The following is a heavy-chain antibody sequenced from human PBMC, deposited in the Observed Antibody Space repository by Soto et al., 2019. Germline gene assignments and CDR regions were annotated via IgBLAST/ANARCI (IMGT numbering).Heavy chain of an antibody. J-gene: IGHJ4*02. CDR3: AKDGRLTPLY. Sequence: EVPLLESGGGLVQPGGSLRLSCAASGFAFRDYAMSWVRQAPGKGLEWVSYMTASGGTTYYADSVKGRFTISRDNSNNPLYLQMNSLRVEDTGVYYCAKDGRLTPLYWGQGTLVIVS. CDR2: MTASGGTT. D-gene: IGHD1-1*01. CDR1: GFAFRDYA. V-gene: IGHV3-23*01.